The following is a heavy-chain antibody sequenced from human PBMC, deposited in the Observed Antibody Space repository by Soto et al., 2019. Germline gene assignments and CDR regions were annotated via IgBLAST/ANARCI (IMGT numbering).Heavy chain of an antibody. D-gene: IGHD3-10*01. CDR3: VKDNRGSY. Sequence: EVQLVESGGGLVQPGGSLRLSCAASGFTFSTCWMMWVRQAPGKGLEWVGNINQDGSERYYVDSVKGRFTISRDNAKNSLYLQMNSLRAEDTAVYYCVKDNRGSYWGQGTLVTVSS. V-gene: IGHV3-7*01. CDR1: GFTFSTCW. J-gene: IGHJ4*02. CDR2: INQDGSER.